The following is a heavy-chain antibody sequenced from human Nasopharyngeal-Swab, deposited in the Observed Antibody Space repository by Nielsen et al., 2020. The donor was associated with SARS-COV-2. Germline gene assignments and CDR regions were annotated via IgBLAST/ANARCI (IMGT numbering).Heavy chain of an antibody. CDR2: IYPGDSDA. Sequence: GGSLRLSCKGSGYSFTSYWIGWVRQLPGKGLEWMGIIYPGDSDARYSPSFLGQVTISADKSINTAYLQWSSLKASDTAMYYCARQQIIGTTAPLGPFDIWGQGTMVTVSS. CDR3: ARQQIIGTTAPLGPFDI. D-gene: IGHD1-1*01. CDR1: GYSFTSYW. V-gene: IGHV5-51*01. J-gene: IGHJ3*02.